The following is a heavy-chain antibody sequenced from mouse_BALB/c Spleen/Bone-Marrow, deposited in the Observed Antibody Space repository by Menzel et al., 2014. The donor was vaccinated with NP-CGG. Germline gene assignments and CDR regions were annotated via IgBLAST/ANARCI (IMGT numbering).Heavy chain of an antibody. CDR1: GDSITSGY. Sequence: EVQRVESGPSLVKPSQTLSLTCSVTGDSITSGYWNRIRKFPGNKLEYMGYISYSGSTYYNPSLKSRISITRDTSKNQYYLQLNSVTTEDTATYYCARYYYGSSYWYFDVWGAGTTVTVSS. D-gene: IGHD1-1*01. J-gene: IGHJ1*01. CDR2: ISYSGST. CDR3: ARYYYGSSYWYFDV. V-gene: IGHV3-8*02.